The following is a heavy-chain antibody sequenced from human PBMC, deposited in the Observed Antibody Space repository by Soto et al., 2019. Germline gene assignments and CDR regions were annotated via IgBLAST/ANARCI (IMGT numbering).Heavy chain of an antibody. Sequence: GGSLRLSCAASGFTFSSYAMHWVRQAPGKGLEWVAVISYDGSNKYYADSVKGRFTISRDNSKNTLYLQMNSLRAEDTAVYYCARDGPRYCSSTSCSSGSDNYYYGMDVWGQGTTVTVSS. CDR3: ARDGPRYCSSTSCSSGSDNYYYGMDV. CDR2: ISYDGSNK. V-gene: IGHV3-30-3*01. J-gene: IGHJ6*02. CDR1: GFTFSSYA. D-gene: IGHD2-2*01.